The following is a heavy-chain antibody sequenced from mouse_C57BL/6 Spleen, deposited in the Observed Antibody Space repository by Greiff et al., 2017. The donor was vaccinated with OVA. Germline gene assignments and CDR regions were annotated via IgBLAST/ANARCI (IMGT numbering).Heavy chain of an antibody. CDR2: ISNGGGST. Sequence: EVKLMESGGGLVQPGGSLKLSCAASGFTFSDYYMYWVRQTPEKRLEWVAYISNGGGSTYYPDTVKGRFTISRDNAKNTLYLQMSRLKSEDTAMYYCARQGYGRSFYWYFDVWGTGTTVTVSS. D-gene: IGHD1-1*01. V-gene: IGHV5-12*01. CDR1: GFTFSDYY. CDR3: ARQGYGRSFYWYFDV. J-gene: IGHJ1*03.